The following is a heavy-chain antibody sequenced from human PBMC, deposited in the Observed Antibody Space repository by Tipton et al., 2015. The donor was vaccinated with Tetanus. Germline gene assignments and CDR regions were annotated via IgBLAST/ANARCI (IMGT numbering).Heavy chain of an antibody. D-gene: IGHD3-16*01. V-gene: IGHV3-21*01. CDR2: ISSSSSYI. J-gene: IGHJ3*01. Sequence: SLRLSCAASGFTFSSYSMNWVRQAPGKGLEWVSSISSSSSYIYYADSVKGRFTISRDNAKNSLYLQMNSLRAEDTAVYYCARDRGGRIDAFDVWCQRAMVAVSS. CDR3: ARDRGGRIDAFDV. CDR1: GFTFSSYS.